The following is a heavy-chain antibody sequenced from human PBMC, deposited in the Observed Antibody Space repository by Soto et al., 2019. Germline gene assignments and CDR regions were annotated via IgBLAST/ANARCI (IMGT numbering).Heavy chain of an antibody. CDR3: AKDWYHTIDS. J-gene: IGHJ4*02. V-gene: IGHV3-74*01. CDR1: GFDFSNTW. CDR2: INSDGSSI. D-gene: IGHD1-20*01. Sequence: PGGSLRLSCATSGFDFSNTWIHWVRQVPGQGLVWVSRINSDGSSIIYADSVNGRFTLSRDNAKNTVHLHMSSLRVEDTAVYYCAKDWYHTIDSWGQGIPVTASS.